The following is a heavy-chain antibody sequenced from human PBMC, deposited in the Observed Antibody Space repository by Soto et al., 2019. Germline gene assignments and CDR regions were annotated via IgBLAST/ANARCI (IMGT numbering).Heavy chain of an antibody. CDR2: INSDGSST. V-gene: IGHV3-74*01. J-gene: IGHJ4*02. Sequence: GGALRLCCAASGFTFSSYWMHWVRQAPGKGLVWVSRINSDGSSTRYADSVKGRFTISRDNAKNTLYLQMNSPRAEDTSVYYCARDLGATGDYCGQGTLVTVSS. CDR1: GFTFSSYW. D-gene: IGHD1-26*01. CDR3: ARDLGATGDY.